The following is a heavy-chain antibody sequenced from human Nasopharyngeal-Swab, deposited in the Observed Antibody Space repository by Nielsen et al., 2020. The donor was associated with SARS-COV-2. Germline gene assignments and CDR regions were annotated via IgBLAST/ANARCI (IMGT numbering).Heavy chain of an antibody. CDR1: GFRFGSYG. J-gene: IGHJ5*02. CDR2: IKSDESST. Sequence: GGSLRLSCATSGFRFGSYGMHWVRQAPGKGLEWVSRIKSDESSTAYADSVKGRFIISRNNAENTYYLRLNSLRAEDTAVYYCATTAGGYSYASWGQGTLVTVSS. D-gene: IGHD5-18*01. CDR3: ATTAGGYSYAS. V-gene: IGHV3-74*01.